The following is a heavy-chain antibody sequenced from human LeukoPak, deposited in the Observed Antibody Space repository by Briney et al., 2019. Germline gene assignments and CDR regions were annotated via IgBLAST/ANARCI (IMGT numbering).Heavy chain of an antibody. D-gene: IGHD3-10*01. J-gene: IGHJ3*02. CDR1: GFTFSNFG. CDR2: IWYDGGNK. CDR3: ARDLAGVPGGAFDI. V-gene: IGHV3-33*01. Sequence: PGRSLRLSCAASGFTFSNFGMHWVRQAPGKGLEWVAVIWYDGGNKYYADSVKGRFTISRDNSKNTLYLQMNSLRAEDTAVYYCARDLAGVPGGAFDIWGQGTMVTVSS.